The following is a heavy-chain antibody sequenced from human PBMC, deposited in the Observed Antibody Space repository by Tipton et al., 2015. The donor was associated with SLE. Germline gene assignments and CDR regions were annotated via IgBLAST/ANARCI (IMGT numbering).Heavy chain of an antibody. Sequence: TLSLTCTVSGGSISSSGYYWGWIRQPPGKGLEWIGSMYYSGSTYYNPSLNSRVTISVDTSKNQFSLKLSSVTAADTAVYYCARYHDSSSPWSPYFDYWGQGTLVTVSS. CDR1: GGSISSSGYY. CDR2: MYYSGST. CDR3: ARYHDSSSPWSPYFDY. J-gene: IGHJ4*02. V-gene: IGHV4-39*07. D-gene: IGHD6-6*01.